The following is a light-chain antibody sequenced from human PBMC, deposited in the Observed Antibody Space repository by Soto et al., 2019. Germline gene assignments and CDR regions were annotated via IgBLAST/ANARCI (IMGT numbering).Light chain of an antibody. CDR2: GVS. Sequence: EIVVTQSPATLSVSPGERVTLSCRASQSVNSDVAWYQQRPCQTPRLLIYGVSIRATGIPDRFSGSGSGTEFTLSISGLQSEDFAVYYCQQYRNWPLITFGQGTRLEIK. CDR1: QSVNSD. CDR3: QQYRNWPLIT. V-gene: IGKV3-15*01. J-gene: IGKJ5*01.